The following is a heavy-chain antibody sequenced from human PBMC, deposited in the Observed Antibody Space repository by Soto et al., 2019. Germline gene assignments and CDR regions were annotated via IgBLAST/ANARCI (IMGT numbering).Heavy chain of an antibody. Sequence: SETLSLTCTVSGGSISSANYYWSWIRQPPGKGLEWIGNIYYSGSTYYNPSLKSRVTISIDSSKNQFSLKLTSVTAADTAVYYCARDGTHRSTSSCPGAWFDPWGQGTLVTVSS. J-gene: IGHJ5*02. CDR3: ARDGTHRSTSSCPGAWFDP. CDR2: IYYSGST. D-gene: IGHD2-2*01. CDR1: GGSISSANYY. V-gene: IGHV4-30-4*01.